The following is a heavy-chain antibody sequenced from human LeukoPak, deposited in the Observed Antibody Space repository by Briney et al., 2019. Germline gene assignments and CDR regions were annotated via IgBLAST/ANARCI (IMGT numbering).Heavy chain of an antibody. V-gene: IGHV4-34*01. CDR3: ARGYREHQTFYSAHYFDY. Sequence: SETLSLTCAVYGGSFSDYYWNWIRQPPGKGLEWIGEINYFGSTNYNPSLKSRVTISGDTSKNQFSLRLNSVTAADTAVYYCARGYREHQTFYSAHYFDYCAEGTLVTVSS. J-gene: IGHJ4*02. D-gene: IGHD1/OR15-1a*01. CDR2: INYFGST. CDR1: GGSFSDYY.